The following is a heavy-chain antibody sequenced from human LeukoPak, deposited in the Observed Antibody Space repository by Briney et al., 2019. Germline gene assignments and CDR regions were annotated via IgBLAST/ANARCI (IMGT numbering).Heavy chain of an antibody. CDR1: GFTFSSYG. Sequence: PGGSLRLSCAASGFTFSSYGMHWIRQAPGKGLEWVSYISSSGSTTHYADSVKGRFTISRDNAKNSLYLQMNSLRAEDTAVYYCARDSPDYSIGYYYYGMDVWGQGTTVTVSS. J-gene: IGHJ6*02. CDR3: ARDSPDYSIGYYYYGMDV. V-gene: IGHV3-48*04. D-gene: IGHD4-11*01. CDR2: ISSSGSTT.